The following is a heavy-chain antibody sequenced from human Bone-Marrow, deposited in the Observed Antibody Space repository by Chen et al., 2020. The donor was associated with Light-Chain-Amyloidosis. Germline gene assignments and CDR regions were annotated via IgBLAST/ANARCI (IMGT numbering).Heavy chain of an antibody. D-gene: IGHD3-9*01. V-gene: IGHV3-23*04. CDR3: AKDISYDDILPGYPADAFDI. CDR2: IRGRGGSR. CDR1: GFAFSSYA. J-gene: IGHJ3*02. Sequence: EVQLVESGGGLLQRGGSLRLSCAASGFAFSSYAMSWVRQAPGKGLEWVSTIRGRGGSRYYGDSVKGRLTISRDNCKNALFLQRNSLRAEDTAVYYCAKDISYDDILPGYPADAFDIWGQGTMVTVSS.